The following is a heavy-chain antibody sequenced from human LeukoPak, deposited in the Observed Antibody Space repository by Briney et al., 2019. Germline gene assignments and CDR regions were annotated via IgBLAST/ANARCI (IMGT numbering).Heavy chain of an antibody. CDR3: ARAVSGRFDY. CDR1: GGSMSPYH. V-gene: IGHV4-59*08. Sequence: SETLSLTCTVSGGSMSPYHWGWIRQPPGKGLEWTGYIYYSGSTNYNPSLKSRVTISVDTSKNQFSLKLSSVTAAGTAIYYCARAVSGRFDYWGQGTLVTVSS. CDR2: IYYSGST. D-gene: IGHD6-19*01. J-gene: IGHJ4*02.